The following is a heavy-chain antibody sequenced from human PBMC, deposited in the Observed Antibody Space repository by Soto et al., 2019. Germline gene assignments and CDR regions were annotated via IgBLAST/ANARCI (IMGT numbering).Heavy chain of an antibody. Sequence: SETLSLTCIVSGDSIGSSTYFWGWVRQPPGKGLEWIASIYNSGSTYYNPSLKSRVTMSVDTSKNHFSLKLSSVTAADTAVYYCARNLGEGYFDYWGQGTLVTVSS. J-gene: IGHJ4*02. V-gene: IGHV4-39*02. CDR2: IYNSGST. CDR1: GDSIGSSTYF. CDR3: ARNLGEGYFDY.